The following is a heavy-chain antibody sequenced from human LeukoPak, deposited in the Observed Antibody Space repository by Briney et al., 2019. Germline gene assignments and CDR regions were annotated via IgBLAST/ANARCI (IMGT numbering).Heavy chain of an antibody. CDR3: ARGIYGSGWYFSWFDP. V-gene: IGHV6-1*01. D-gene: IGHD6-19*01. J-gene: IGHJ5*02. CDR2: TYYRSKWYN. Sequence: SQTLSLTCAISGDSVPSNSAAWNWIRQSPSRGLEWLGRTYYRSKWYNDYAVSVKSRITINPDTSKNQFSLQLNSVTPEDTAVYYCARGIYGSGWYFSWFDPWGQGTLVTVSS. CDR1: GDSVPSNSAA.